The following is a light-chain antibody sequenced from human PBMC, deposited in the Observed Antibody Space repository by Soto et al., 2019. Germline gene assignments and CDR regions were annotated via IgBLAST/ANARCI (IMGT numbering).Light chain of an antibody. Sequence: EIVMTQSPATLSVSPGERATLPCRASQSVRSNLAWYQQKPGQSPRLLIYGASTRATGIPARFSGSGSGTQFTLTISSLQSEDFAVYYCQQYNNWPPAWTFGQGTKVDIK. CDR1: QSVRSN. J-gene: IGKJ1*01. CDR2: GAS. V-gene: IGKV3-15*01. CDR3: QQYNNWPPAWT.